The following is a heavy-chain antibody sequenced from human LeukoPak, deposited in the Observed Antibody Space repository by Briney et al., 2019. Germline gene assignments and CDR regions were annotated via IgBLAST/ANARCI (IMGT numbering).Heavy chain of an antibody. V-gene: IGHV3-33*06. J-gene: IGHJ4*02. CDR1: GFTFSSYG. CDR2: IWYDGSNK. Sequence: GRSLRLSCAASGFTFSSYGMHWVRQAPGKGLEWVAVIWYDGSNKYYADSVKGRFTISRDNSKNTLYLQMNSLRAEDTAVYYCAKAGSIAADVNFDYWGQGTLVTVSS. CDR3: AKAGSIAADVNFDY. D-gene: IGHD6-13*01.